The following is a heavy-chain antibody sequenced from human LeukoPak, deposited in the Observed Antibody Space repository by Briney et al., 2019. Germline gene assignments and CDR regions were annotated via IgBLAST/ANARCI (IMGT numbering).Heavy chain of an antibody. D-gene: IGHD3-10*01. V-gene: IGHV5-51*01. Sequence: GESLKISCKGSGYRFTDYWIGWVRQLPGKGLEWMGIIYPGDSNTKYSPSFQGQVTISADRSISTAYLQWSSLEASDTAMYYCARRVEYYYGSGSYWYFDIWGRGTLVTVSS. CDR1: GYRFTDYW. J-gene: IGHJ2*01. CDR3: ARRVEYYYGSGSYWYFDI. CDR2: IYPGDSNT.